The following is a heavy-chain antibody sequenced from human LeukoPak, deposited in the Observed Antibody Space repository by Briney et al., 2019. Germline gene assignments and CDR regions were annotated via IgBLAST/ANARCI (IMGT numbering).Heavy chain of an antibody. V-gene: IGHV3-30*02. CDR1: GFTFSSFW. J-gene: IGHJ4*02. CDR3: AKDRVPAALNRGVFDY. CDR2: IRYDGSNK. Sequence: GGSLRLSCAASGFTFSSFWMHWVRQAPGKGLQWVAFIRYDGSNKYYADSVKGRFTISRDNSKNTLYLQMNSLRAEDTAVYYCAKDRVPAALNRGVFDYWGQGTLVTVSS. D-gene: IGHD2-2*01.